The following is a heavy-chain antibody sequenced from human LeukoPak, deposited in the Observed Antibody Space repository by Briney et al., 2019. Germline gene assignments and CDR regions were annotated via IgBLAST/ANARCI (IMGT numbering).Heavy chain of an antibody. CDR2: IYYSGST. CDR3: ASEYGVTGTFWFDP. V-gene: IGHV4-30-4*08. D-gene: IGHD2-8*02. CDR1: GGSISSGDYY. Sequence: SETLSLTCTVSGGSISSGDYYWGWIRQPPGKGLEWIGYIYYSGSTCYNPSLKSRVTISVDTSKNQFSLKLSSVTAADTAVYYCASEYGVTGTFWFDPWGQGTLVTVSS. J-gene: IGHJ5*02.